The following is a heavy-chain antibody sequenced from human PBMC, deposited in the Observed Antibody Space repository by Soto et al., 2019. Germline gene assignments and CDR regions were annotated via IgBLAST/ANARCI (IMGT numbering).Heavy chain of an antibody. CDR3: AHRQAQGIGLAGTFDS. J-gene: IGHJ4*02. D-gene: IGHD6-19*01. Sequence: QITLKESGPPLVKPTQTLTLTCTFSGFSFSTTGVGVGWIRQPPGKALEWLALIYWDDDKRYSPSLKSRLTITKDTCKNQVVLTMTNMDPVDTATYYCAHRQAQGIGLAGTFDSWGQGTLVTVSS. CDR2: IYWDDDK. CDR1: GFSFSTTGVG. V-gene: IGHV2-5*02.